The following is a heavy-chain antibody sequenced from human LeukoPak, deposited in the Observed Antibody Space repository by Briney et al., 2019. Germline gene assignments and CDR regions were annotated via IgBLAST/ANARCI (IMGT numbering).Heavy chain of an antibody. V-gene: IGHV3-7*01. Sequence: GGSLRLSCAASGFTFSSYWMSWVRQAPGKGLEWVASIKQDGSEKYYVDSVKGRFTISRDNAKNSLYLQMNSLRAEDTAVYYCARDSGSRGTPDGMDVWGQGTTVTVSS. CDR3: ARDSGSRGTPDGMDV. CDR2: IKQDGSEK. J-gene: IGHJ6*02. D-gene: IGHD1-26*01. CDR1: GFTFSSYW.